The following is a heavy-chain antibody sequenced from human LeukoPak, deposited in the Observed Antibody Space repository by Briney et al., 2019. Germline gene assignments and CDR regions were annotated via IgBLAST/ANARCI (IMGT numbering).Heavy chain of an antibody. D-gene: IGHD3-9*01. CDR3: VKDRYDILTDYNAFDI. J-gene: IGHJ3*02. V-gene: IGHV3-9*03. Sequence: GGSLRLSCAASGFTFDDYAMHWVRQAPGKGLEWVSGISWNSGSIGYADSVKGRFTISRDNAENSLYLQMNSLRPEDMALYYCVKDRYDILTDYNAFDIWGQGTMVTVSS. CDR2: ISWNSGSI. CDR1: GFTFDDYA.